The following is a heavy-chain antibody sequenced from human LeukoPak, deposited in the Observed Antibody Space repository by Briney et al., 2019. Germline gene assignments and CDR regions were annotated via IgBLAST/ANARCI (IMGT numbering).Heavy chain of an antibody. CDR2: IYHSGST. V-gene: IGHV4-38-2*01. Sequence: SETLSLTCAVSGYSISSGYYWGWIRQPPGKGLEWIGSIYHSGSTYYNPSLKSRVTIPVDTSKNQFSLKLSSVTAADTAVYYCARHGYGIVVVPAAIPDAFDIWGQGTMVTVSS. D-gene: IGHD2-2*02. CDR1: GYSISSGYY. CDR3: ARHGYGIVVVPAAIPDAFDI. J-gene: IGHJ3*02.